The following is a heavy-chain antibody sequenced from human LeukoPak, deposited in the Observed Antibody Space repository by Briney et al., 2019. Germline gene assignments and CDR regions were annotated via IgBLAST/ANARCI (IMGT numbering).Heavy chain of an antibody. Sequence: SETLSLTCAVYGGSFSGYYWSWIRQPPGKGLEWIGEINHSGSTNYNPSLKSRVTISVDTSKNQFSLKLSSVTAADTAVYYCARERVTSKTYSSSRYFDYWGQGTLVTVSS. CDR3: ARERVTSKTYSSSRYFDY. CDR1: GGSFSGYY. D-gene: IGHD6-13*01. V-gene: IGHV4-34*01. CDR2: INHSGST. J-gene: IGHJ4*02.